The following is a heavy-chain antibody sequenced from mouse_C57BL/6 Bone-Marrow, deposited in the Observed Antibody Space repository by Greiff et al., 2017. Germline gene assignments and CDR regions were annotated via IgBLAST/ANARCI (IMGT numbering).Heavy chain of an antibody. V-gene: IGHV1-82*01. CDR2: IYPGDGDT. CDR3: AREIYYYGSSYFYYFDY. J-gene: IGHJ2*01. CDR1: GYAFSSSW. D-gene: IGHD1-1*01. Sequence: QVQLQQSGPELVKPGASVKISCKASGYAFSSSWMNWVKQRPGKGLEWIGRIYPGDGDTNYNGKFKGKATLTADKSSSTAYMQLSSLTSEDSAVYFCAREIYYYGSSYFYYFDYWGQGTTLTVSS.